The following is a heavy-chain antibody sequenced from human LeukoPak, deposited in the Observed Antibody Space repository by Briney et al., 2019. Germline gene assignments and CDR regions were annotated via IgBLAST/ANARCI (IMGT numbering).Heavy chain of an antibody. J-gene: IGHJ5*02. D-gene: IGHD3-10*01. V-gene: IGHV1-18*01. CDR1: GSTFTNHA. CDR3: ARGSGLWFGYYWFDP. Sequence: ASVKVSCKASGSTFTNHAVNWVRQAPGQGLEWMGWISAYNGNTNYAQKLQGRVTMTTDTSTSTAYMELRSLRSDDTAVYYCARGSGLWFGYYWFDPWGQGTLVTVSS. CDR2: ISAYNGNT.